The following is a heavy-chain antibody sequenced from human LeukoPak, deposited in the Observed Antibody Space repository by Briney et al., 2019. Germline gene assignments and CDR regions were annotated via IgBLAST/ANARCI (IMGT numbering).Heavy chain of an antibody. CDR1: GFTLSSYG. CDR2: IWYDGSNK. J-gene: IGHJ4*02. V-gene: IGHV3-33*01. Sequence: PGGSLRLSCAASGFTLSSYGMRWVRQAPGKGLEWVAVIWYDGSNKYYADSVKGRFTISRDNSKNTLYLQMNSLRAEDTAVYYCARDPYGDSDYWGQGTLVTVSS. CDR3: ARDPYGDSDY. D-gene: IGHD4-17*01.